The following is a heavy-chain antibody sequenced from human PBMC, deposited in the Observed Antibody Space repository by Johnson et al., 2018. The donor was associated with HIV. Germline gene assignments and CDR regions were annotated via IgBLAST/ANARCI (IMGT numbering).Heavy chain of an antibody. CDR2: IKSKTDGGTT. CDR3: ITGGSGTIPSGAFDI. J-gene: IGHJ3*02. CDR1: GFTVSSNY. V-gene: IGHV3-15*01. Sequence: VQLVESGGGLVQPGGSLRLSCAASGFTVSSNYMSWVRQAQGKGLEWVGRIKSKTDGGTTDYAAPVQGNFTIESDDSKTTLYLQMNSLKTEDTAVYYCITGGSGTIPSGAFDIWGQGTMVTVSS. D-gene: IGHD1-26*01.